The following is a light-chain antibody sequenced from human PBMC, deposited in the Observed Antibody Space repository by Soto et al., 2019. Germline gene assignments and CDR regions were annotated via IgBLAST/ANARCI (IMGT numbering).Light chain of an antibody. CDR3: QQSYSTPWT. Sequence: DIQMTQSPSSLSASVGDRVTITCRASRSISSYLNWYQQKPGKAPKLLIYAASSLQSGVPSRFTGSGSGTHFTLTISSLQPEDFATYYCQQSYSTPWTFGQGTKVEIK. V-gene: IGKV1-39*01. CDR1: RSISSY. CDR2: AAS. J-gene: IGKJ1*01.